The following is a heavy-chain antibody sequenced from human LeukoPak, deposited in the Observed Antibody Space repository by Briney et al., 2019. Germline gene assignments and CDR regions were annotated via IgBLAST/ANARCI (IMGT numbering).Heavy chain of an antibody. D-gene: IGHD3-10*01. V-gene: IGHV3-23*01. J-gene: IGHJ4*02. CDR3: AKDQTQWFGELLYTDY. CDR2: ISGSGGST. Sequence: PGGSLRLSCAASGFTFSSYAMSWVRQAPGKGLEWVSAISGSGGSTYYADSVKGRFTISRGNSKNTLYLQMNSLRAEDTAVYYCAKDQTQWFGELLYTDYWGQGTLVTVSS. CDR1: GFTFSSYA.